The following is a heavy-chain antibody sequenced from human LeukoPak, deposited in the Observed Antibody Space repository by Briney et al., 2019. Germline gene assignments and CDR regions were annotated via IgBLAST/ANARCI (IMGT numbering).Heavy chain of an antibody. CDR3: AGTLIANCTNGVCYGNFDY. CDR1: GYSISSGYY. Sequence: PSETLSLTCTVSGYSISSGYYWGWSRPPPGKGGGGIGSIYHSGSTYYNRSLKRRVTISVETSKKQFCLKVSSVTAADTAVYYCAGTLIANCTNGVCYGNFDYWGQGTLVTVSS. J-gene: IGHJ4*02. CDR2: IYHSGST. D-gene: IGHD2-8*01. V-gene: IGHV4-38-2*02.